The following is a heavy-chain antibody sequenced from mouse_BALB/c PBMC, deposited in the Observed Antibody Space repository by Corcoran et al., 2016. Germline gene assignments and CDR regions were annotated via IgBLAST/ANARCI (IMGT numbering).Heavy chain of an antibody. V-gene: IGHV1-18*01. Sequence: EVQLQQSGPELVKPGASVKISCKASGYSFTGYYMHWVKQSHVKSLEWIGRINPYNGATSYNQNFKDKASLTVDKSSSTAYMELHSLTSEDTAVYYCANWDWYFDVWGAGTTVTVSS. CDR1: GYSFTGYY. J-gene: IGHJ1*01. CDR3: ANWDWYFDV. CDR2: INPYNGAT. D-gene: IGHD4-1*01.